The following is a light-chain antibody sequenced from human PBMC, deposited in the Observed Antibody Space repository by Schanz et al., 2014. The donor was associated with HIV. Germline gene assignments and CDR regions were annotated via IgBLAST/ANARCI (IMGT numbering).Light chain of an antibody. Sequence: QSVLTQPASVSGSPGQSISISCTGASSDVGGDNYVSWYQQHPGKAPKLMIYDVSKRPSGVPDRFSGSKSGNTASLTVSELLAEDEGDYYCSSLAADNTLVFGGGTKLTVL. CDR3: SSLAADNTLV. J-gene: IGLJ2*01. CDR2: DVS. CDR1: SSDVGGDNY. V-gene: IGLV2-8*01.